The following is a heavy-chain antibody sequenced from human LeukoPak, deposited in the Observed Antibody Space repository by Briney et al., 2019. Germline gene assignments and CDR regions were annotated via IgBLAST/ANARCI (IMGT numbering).Heavy chain of an antibody. D-gene: IGHD6-19*01. Sequence: GRSLRLSCAASGFTFSSYVMHWVRQAPGKGLEWVAVIWYDGSNKYYADSVKGRFTISRDNSKNTLYLQMNSLRAEDTAVYYCARGIAVAGYYYYGMDVWGQGTTVTVSS. CDR2: IWYDGSNK. J-gene: IGHJ6*02. CDR3: ARGIAVAGYYYYGMDV. V-gene: IGHV3-33*01. CDR1: GFTFSSYV.